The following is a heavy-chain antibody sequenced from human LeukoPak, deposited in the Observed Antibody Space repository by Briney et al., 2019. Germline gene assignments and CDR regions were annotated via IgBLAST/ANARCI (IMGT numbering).Heavy chain of an antibody. Sequence: WAPVKVSCKASGYTFTSYDINWARQATGQGLEWMGWMNPNSGNTGYAQKFQGRVTITRNTSISTAYMELSSLRSEDTAVYYCARGSRWYGDYDPYYFDYWGQGTLVTVSS. J-gene: IGHJ4*02. V-gene: IGHV1-8*03. D-gene: IGHD4-17*01. CDR1: GYTFTSYD. CDR3: ARGSRWYGDYDPYYFDY. CDR2: MNPNSGNT.